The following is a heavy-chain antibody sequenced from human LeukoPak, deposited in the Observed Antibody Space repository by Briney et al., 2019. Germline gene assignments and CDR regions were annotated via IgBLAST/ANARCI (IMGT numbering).Heavy chain of an antibody. J-gene: IGHJ4*02. D-gene: IGHD3-22*01. Sequence: SETLSLTCTVSGYSISSGYYWGWIRQPPGKGLEWIGSIYHSGSTYYNPSLKSRVTISVDTSKNQFSLKLSSVTAADTAVYYCARDRPDYYDSSGQLSYFDYWGQGTLVTVSS. CDR1: GYSISSGYY. CDR3: ARDRPDYYDSSGQLSYFDY. CDR2: IYHSGST. V-gene: IGHV4-38-2*02.